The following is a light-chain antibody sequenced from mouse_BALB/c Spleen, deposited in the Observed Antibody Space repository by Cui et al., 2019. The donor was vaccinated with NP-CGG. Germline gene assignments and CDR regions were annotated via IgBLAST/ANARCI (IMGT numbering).Light chain of an antibody. V-gene: IGLV1*01. CDR2: GTN. Sequence: AVVTQESSATTSPGETVTLTCRSSTGAVTTNNYANWVQEKPDPLFTGLIGGTNNRAPGVPARFSGSLIGDKAALTITGALTEDEAIYFCALWYSNHWVFGGGTKLTVL. CDR1: TGAVTTNNY. CDR3: ALWYSNHWV. J-gene: IGLJ1*01.